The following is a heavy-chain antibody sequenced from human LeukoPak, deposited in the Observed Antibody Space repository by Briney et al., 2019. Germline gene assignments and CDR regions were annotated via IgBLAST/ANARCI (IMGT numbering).Heavy chain of an antibody. CDR3: ARVGWELLLDAFDI. Sequence: GGSLRLSCAASRFTFSTYSMNWVRQAPGKGLEWVSSISSSSSYIYYADSVKGRFTISRDNAKNSLYLQMNSLRAEDTAVYYCARVGWELLLDAFDIWGQGTMVTVSS. V-gene: IGHV3-21*01. CDR2: ISSSSSYI. D-gene: IGHD1-26*01. CDR1: RFTFSTYS. J-gene: IGHJ3*02.